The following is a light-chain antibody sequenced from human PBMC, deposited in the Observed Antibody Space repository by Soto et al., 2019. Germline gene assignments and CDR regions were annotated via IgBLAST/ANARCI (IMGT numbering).Light chain of an antibody. V-gene: IGLV2-14*01. CDR1: SSDVVGYNY. CDR2: DVS. Sequence: QSALTQPASVSGSPGQSITISCTGTSSDVVGYNYVSWYQQHPGKAPKLMIYDVSNRPSGVSNRFSGSKSGNTASLTISGLQAEDEADYYCSSYTSSSTSGYVFGTGTKVTVL. CDR3: SSYTSSSTSGYV. J-gene: IGLJ1*01.